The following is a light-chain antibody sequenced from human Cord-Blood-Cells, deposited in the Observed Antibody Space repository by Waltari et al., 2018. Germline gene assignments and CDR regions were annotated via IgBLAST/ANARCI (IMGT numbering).Light chain of an antibody. V-gene: IGLV1-44*01. CDR3: AAWDDSLNGYV. J-gene: IGLJ1*01. CDR2: SNK. CDR1: SSNIGSNT. Sequence: QSVLTQPPSASGTPGQRVTISCSGSSSNIGSNTVNWYQQLPGTAPKLLIYSNKQRPSGVPDRFSGSKAGTSASLAISGLQSEDEADYYCAAWDDSLNGYVFGTGTNVTVL.